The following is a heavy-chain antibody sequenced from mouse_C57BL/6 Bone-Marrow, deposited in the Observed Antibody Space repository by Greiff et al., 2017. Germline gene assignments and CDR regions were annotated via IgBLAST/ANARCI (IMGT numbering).Heavy chain of an antibody. D-gene: IGHD1-1*01. CDR1: GFSLTSYG. CDR2: IWGDGST. CDR3: ASYGSSPYYYAMDY. J-gene: IGHJ4*01. V-gene: IGHV2-3*01. Sequence: QVQLQQSGPGLVAPSQSLSITCTVSGFSLTSYGVSWVRQPPGKGLEWLGVIWGDGSTNYHSALISRLSISKDISKSQVFLKLNSLQTDDTATYYCASYGSSPYYYAMDYWGQGTSVTVSS.